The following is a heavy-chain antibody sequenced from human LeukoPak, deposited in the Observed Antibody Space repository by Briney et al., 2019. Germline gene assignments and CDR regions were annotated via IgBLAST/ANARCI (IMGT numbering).Heavy chain of an antibody. D-gene: IGHD3-16*02. CDR2: IYTSGST. V-gene: IGHV4-61*02. CDR1: GGSISSGSYY. Sequence: SQTLSLTCTVSGGSISSGSYYWSWIRQPAGKGLEWIGRIYTSGSTNYNPSLKSRVTISVDTSKNQFSLKLSSVTAANTAVYYCARDHYDYVWGSYRYSDYWGQGTLVTVSS. J-gene: IGHJ4*02. CDR3: ARDHYDYVWGSYRYSDY.